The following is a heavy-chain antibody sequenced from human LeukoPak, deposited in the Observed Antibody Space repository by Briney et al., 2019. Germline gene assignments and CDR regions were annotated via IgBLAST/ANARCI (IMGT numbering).Heavy chain of an antibody. Sequence: SVKVSCKASGGTFSSYAISWVRQAPGQGLEWMGRIIPVLGIANYAQKFQGRVTITADKSTSTAYMELSSLRSEDTAVYYCARVKVGATMQDSAFDIWGQGTMVTVSS. J-gene: IGHJ3*02. D-gene: IGHD1-26*01. V-gene: IGHV1-69*04. CDR3: ARVKVGATMQDSAFDI. CDR2: IIPVLGIA. CDR1: GGTFSSYA.